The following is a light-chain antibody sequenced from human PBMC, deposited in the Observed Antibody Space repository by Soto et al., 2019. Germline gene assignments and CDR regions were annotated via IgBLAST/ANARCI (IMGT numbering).Light chain of an antibody. J-gene: IGKJ1*01. CDR2: KAS. CDR1: QSISSW. CDR3: QQYNSYSRT. V-gene: IGKV1-5*03. Sequence: DIQMTQSPSTLSASVGDRVTITCRVSQSISSWLAWYQQKPGEAPKLLIYKASSLESGVPSRFSGSGSGTEFTLTISSLQPDDFATYYCQQYNSYSRTFGQGTKV.